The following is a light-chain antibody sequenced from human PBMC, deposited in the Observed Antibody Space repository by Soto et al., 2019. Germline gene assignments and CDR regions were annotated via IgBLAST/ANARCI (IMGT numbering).Light chain of an antibody. J-gene: IGKJ4*01. CDR3: QQYNNWGLS. V-gene: IGKV3D-15*01. CDR1: ENVGTN. CDR2: GSS. Sequence: IVMTQSPATLSVSPGEGVTLSCRASENVGTNLAWYQQKPGQAPRLHIYGSSTRATGIPATFSGSGSGTEFTLTISSLQSEESAIYYCQQYNNWGLSFGGGTKVEIK.